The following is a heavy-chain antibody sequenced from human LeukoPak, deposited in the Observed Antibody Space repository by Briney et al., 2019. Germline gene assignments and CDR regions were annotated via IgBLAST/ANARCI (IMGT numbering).Heavy chain of an antibody. V-gene: IGHV4-59*11. CDR2: IYYSGST. Sequence: SETLSLTCTVSGGSISSHYWSWIRQPPGKGLEWIGYIYYSGSTNYNPSLKSRVTISVDTSKNQFSLKLSSVTAADTAVYYCARVGALAGYYFDYWGQGTLVTVSS. J-gene: IGHJ4*02. D-gene: IGHD6-19*01. CDR3: ARVGALAGYYFDY. CDR1: GGSISSHY.